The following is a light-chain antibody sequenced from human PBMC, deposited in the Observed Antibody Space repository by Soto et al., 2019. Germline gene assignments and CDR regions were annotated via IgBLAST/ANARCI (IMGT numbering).Light chain of an antibody. J-gene: IGKJ1*01. V-gene: IGKV3-11*01. Sequence: EFVLAQSPDTLSLSPGDRATLSGRASQSVSTYLAWYHQKPGQAPRLLIYDASNRATGIPARFSGSGSGTDFTLTISSLQSEDFAVYYCQQYNKWPPRAFGQGTKVDIK. CDR2: DAS. CDR3: QQYNKWPPRA. CDR1: QSVSTY.